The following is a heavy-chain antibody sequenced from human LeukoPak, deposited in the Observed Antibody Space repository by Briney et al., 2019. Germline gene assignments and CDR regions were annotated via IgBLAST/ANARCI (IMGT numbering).Heavy chain of an antibody. CDR3: ARGGYDSSGQLYYFDY. Sequence: ASVKVSCKAFGHSLTSYSMHWVRQATGQGLEWMGWMNPNSGNTGYAQKFQGRVTMTRNTSISTAYMELSSLRSEDTAVYYCARGGYDSSGQLYYFDYWGQGTLVTVSS. CDR2: MNPNSGNT. CDR1: GHSLTSYS. D-gene: IGHD3-22*01. V-gene: IGHV1-8*02. J-gene: IGHJ4*02.